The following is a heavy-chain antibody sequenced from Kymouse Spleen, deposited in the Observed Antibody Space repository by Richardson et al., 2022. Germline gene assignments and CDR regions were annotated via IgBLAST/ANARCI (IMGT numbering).Heavy chain of an antibody. CDR1: GGSISSSSYY. D-gene: IGHD5-18,IGHD5-18*01. CDR2: IYYSGST. CDR3: ARVRYSYGPVFDY. J-gene: IGHJ4*02. Sequence: QLQLQESGPGLVKPSETLSLTCTVSGGSISSSSYYWGWIRQPPGKGLEWIGSIYYSGSTYYNPSLKSRVTISVDTSKNQFSLKLSSVTAADTAVYYCARVRYSYGPVFDYWGQGTLVTVSS. V-gene: IGHV4-39*01.